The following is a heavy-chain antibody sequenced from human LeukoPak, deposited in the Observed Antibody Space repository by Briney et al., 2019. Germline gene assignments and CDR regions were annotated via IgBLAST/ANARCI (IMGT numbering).Heavy chain of an antibody. CDR2: IIPIFGTA. CDR1: GGTFSSYA. Sequence: GASVKVSCKASGGTFSSYAISWVRQAPGQGLEWMGGIIPIFGTANYAQKFQGRVTITADESTSTAYMELSSLRSEDTAVYYCASGSPGNYYYYGMDVWGQGTTVTVSS. D-gene: IGHD1-1*01. J-gene: IGHJ6*02. V-gene: IGHV1-69*01. CDR3: ASGSPGNYYYYGMDV.